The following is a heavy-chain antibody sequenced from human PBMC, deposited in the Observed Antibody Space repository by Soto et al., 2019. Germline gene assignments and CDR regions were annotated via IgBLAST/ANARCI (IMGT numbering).Heavy chain of an antibody. V-gene: IGHV4-59*11. J-gene: IGHJ6*03. CDR2: LFYGGST. D-gene: IGHD3-10*01. Sequence: SETLSLTCTVSGGSISNHYWSWIRQPPGKGLELIGYLFYGGSTNYNPSLKSRVTISVDTSKNQFSLRLTSVTAADSAVYYCARAAPRGINYYMDVWGKGTTVTVSS. CDR3: ARAAPRGINYYMDV. CDR1: GGSISNHY.